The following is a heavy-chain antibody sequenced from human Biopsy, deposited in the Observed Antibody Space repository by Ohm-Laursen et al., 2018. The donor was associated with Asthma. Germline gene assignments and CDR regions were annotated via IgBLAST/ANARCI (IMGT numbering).Heavy chain of an antibody. CDR1: GYIFTSYW. J-gene: IGHJ4*02. Sequence: GESLRISCKASGYIFTSYWIGWVRQMPGKGLEWMGIIFPGDSDTIYSPSFQGQVTISADKSISTAYLQWSSLKASDPAIYYCARLGFGLRGFFDFWGQGTLVTVAS. CDR3: ARLGFGLRGFFDF. D-gene: IGHD3-16*01. V-gene: IGHV5-51*01. CDR2: IFPGDSDT.